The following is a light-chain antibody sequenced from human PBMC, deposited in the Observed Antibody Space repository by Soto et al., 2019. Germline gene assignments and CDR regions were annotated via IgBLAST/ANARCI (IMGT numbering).Light chain of an antibody. J-gene: IGKJ1*01. CDR2: AAS. Sequence: DIQLTQSPSSLSASLGDRVTITCRASQTTNIYLNWYQQQPGKVPRLLIYAASNLQSGVPSRFSGSGSGTEFTLTISSLQPEDFATYYCQQSYASPPTFGQGTKVESK. CDR1: QTTNIY. CDR3: QQSYASPPT. V-gene: IGKV1-39*01.